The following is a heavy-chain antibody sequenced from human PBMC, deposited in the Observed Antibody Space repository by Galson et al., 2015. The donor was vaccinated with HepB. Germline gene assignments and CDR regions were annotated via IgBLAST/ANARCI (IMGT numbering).Heavy chain of an antibody. V-gene: IGHV1-24*01. Sequence: SVKVSCKVSGYTLTELSMHWVRQAPGKGLEWMGGFDPEDGETIYAQKFQGRVTMTEDTSTDTAYMELSSLRSEDTAVYYCARDQPAGQDYYYYMDVWGKGTTVTVSS. CDR1: GYTLTELS. CDR3: ARDQPAGQDYYYYMDV. CDR2: FDPEDGET. J-gene: IGHJ6*03.